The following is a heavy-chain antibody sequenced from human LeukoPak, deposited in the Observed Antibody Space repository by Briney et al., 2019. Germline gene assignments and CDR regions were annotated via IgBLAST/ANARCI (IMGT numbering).Heavy chain of an antibody. Sequence: PGGSLRLSCAASGFTFRNYAMSWVRQAPGKGLEWVSAISGSGDETNYADSVKGRLTISRDNSKNTLFLQMNSLRAEDTAVYYCAKAGRSSGWFWFGYWGQGALVTSSS. CDR1: GFTFRNYA. CDR3: AKAGRSSGWFWFGY. D-gene: IGHD6-19*01. J-gene: IGHJ4*02. CDR2: ISGSGDET. V-gene: IGHV3-23*01.